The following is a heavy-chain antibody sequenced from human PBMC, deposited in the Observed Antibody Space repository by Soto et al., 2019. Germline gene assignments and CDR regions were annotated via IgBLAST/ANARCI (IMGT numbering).Heavy chain of an antibody. Sequence: PGGSLRLSCAASGFTFGSYWMHWVRQAQGKGLVWVSRINSDGSSTSYADSVKGRFTISRDNAKNTLYLQMNSLRAEDTAVYYCARDQALFYYGSGSYYNGDYYYYGMDVWGQGTTVTVSS. CDR2: INSDGSST. J-gene: IGHJ6*02. D-gene: IGHD3-10*01. CDR1: GFTFGSYW. CDR3: ARDQALFYYGSGSYYNGDYYYYGMDV. V-gene: IGHV3-74*01.